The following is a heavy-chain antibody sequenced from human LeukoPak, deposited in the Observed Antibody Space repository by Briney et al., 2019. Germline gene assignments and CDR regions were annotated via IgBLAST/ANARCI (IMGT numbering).Heavy chain of an antibody. J-gene: IGHJ4*02. CDR1: GGTFSSYA. V-gene: IGHV1-69*13. CDR3: ASGTTYSGSYLD. CDR2: IIPIFGTA. D-gene: IGHD1-26*01. Sequence: ASVKVSCKASGGTFSSYAISWVRQAPGQGLEWMGGIIPIFGTANYAQKFQGRVTITADESTSTAYMELSSLRSEDTAVYYCASGTTYSGSYLDWGQGTLVTVSS.